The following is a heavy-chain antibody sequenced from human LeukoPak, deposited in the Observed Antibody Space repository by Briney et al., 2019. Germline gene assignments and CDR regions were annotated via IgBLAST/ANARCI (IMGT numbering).Heavy chain of an antibody. D-gene: IGHD3-22*01. V-gene: IGHV7-4-1*02. CDR3: TTDLPHHYDSTGHRYYFDY. CDR2: INTNTGNP. J-gene: IGHJ4*02. Sequence: GASVKVSCKASGYTFTSYAMNWVRQAPGQGLEWMGWINTNTGNPTYAQGFTGRFVFSLDTSVSTAYLQISSLKAEDTAVYYCTTDLPHHYDSTGHRYYFDYWGQGTLVTVSS. CDR1: GYTFTSYA.